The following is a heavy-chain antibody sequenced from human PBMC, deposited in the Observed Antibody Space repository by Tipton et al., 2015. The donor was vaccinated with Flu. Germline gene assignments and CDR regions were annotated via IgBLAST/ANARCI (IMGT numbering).Heavy chain of an antibody. CDR3: ARDFRVLTRYFDL. CDR2: IYYSGST. J-gene: IGHJ2*01. V-gene: IGHV4-39*07. CDR1: GGSISSSSYY. D-gene: IGHD3-10*01. Sequence: TLSPTCTVSGGSISSSSYYWGWIRQPPGKGLEWIGSIYYSGSTYYNPSLKSRVTISVDTSKNQFSLKLSPVTAADTAVYYCARDFRVLTRYFDLWGRGTLVTVSS.